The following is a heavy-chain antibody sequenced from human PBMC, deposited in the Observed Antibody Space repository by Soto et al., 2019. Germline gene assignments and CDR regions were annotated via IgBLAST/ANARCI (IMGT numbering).Heavy chain of an antibody. Sequence: GGSLRLSCAASGFTFSSYSMNWVRQAPGKGLEWVSYISSSSSTIYYADSVKGRFTISRDNAKNSLYLQMNSLRAEDTAVYYCARVGIGYYDSSGYHLDVWGQGTTVTVSS. V-gene: IGHV3-48*01. CDR1: GFTFSSYS. CDR2: ISSSSSTI. CDR3: ARVGIGYYDSSGYHLDV. J-gene: IGHJ6*02. D-gene: IGHD3-22*01.